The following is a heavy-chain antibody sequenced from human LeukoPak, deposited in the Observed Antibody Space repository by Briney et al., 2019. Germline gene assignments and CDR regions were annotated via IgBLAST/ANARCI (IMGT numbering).Heavy chain of an antibody. Sequence: SVKVSCKASGYTFTSYGISWVRQAPGQGLEWMGGIIPIFGTANYAQKFQGRVTITADESTSTAYMELSSLRSEDTAVYYCAREEISGWRGPFDYWGQGTLVTASS. D-gene: IGHD6-19*01. CDR2: IIPIFGTA. J-gene: IGHJ4*02. CDR1: GYTFTSYG. CDR3: AREEISGWRGPFDY. V-gene: IGHV1-69*13.